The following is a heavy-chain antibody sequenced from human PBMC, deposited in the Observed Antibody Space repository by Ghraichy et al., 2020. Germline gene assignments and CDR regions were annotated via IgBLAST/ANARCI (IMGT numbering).Heavy chain of an antibody. V-gene: IGHV3-23*01. J-gene: IGHJ4*02. CDR1: GFTFRDFA. Sequence: LSLTCAASGFTFRDFAMTWVRQAPGKGLEWVSGIRGRGDKTHDADSVKGRFIISRDNSKNTLFLQMNSLRAEDTAVYYCAKADKYSNSGILTPSGAFDYWGPGTFVTVSS. D-gene: IGHD1-26*01. CDR2: IRGRGDKT. CDR3: AKADKYSNSGILTPSGAFDY.